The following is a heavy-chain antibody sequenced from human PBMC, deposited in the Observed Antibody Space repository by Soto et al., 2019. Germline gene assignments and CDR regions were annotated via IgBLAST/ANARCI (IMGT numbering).Heavy chain of an antibody. CDR3: AAFRYCSGGSCYLSLDI. Sequence: GASVKVSCKASGFTFASSAVQWVRQAHGQRLEWIGWIVVGSGNTNYAQKFQERVTITRDMSTSTAYMELSSLRSEDTAVYYCAAFRYCSGGSCYLSLDIWGQGTMVTVSS. CDR1: GFTFASSA. V-gene: IGHV1-58*01. D-gene: IGHD2-15*01. J-gene: IGHJ3*02. CDR2: IVVGSGNT.